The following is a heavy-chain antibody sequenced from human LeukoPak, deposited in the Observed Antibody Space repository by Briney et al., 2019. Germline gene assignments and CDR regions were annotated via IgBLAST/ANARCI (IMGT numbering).Heavy chain of an antibody. Sequence: GGSLRLSCAASGFTFNSYCMHWVRQAPGKGLEWVAFIRYDGSNKYYADSVKGRFTISRDSSKNTLFLQMNSLRAEDTAVYYCARRYCSSTSCSFGGELDYWGQGTLVTVSS. CDR2: IRYDGSNK. V-gene: IGHV3-30*02. CDR1: GFTFNSYC. J-gene: IGHJ4*02. D-gene: IGHD2-2*01. CDR3: ARRYCSSTSCSFGGELDY.